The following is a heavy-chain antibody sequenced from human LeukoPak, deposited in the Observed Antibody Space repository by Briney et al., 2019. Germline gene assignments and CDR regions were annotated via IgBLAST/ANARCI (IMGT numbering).Heavy chain of an antibody. CDR3: ARTTSQSIVAAGDY. D-gene: IGHD2-15*01. CDR2: IIPMFGAA. Sequence: ASVKVSCKTSGDTFRRYAIIWVRQAPGQGLEWMGGIIPMFGAANYAQKFQGRVTFTADKSTDTVYMDLSSLTSEDTAVYYCARTTSQSIVAAGDYWGQGTLVIVSS. V-gene: IGHV1-69*06. CDR1: GDTFRRYA. J-gene: IGHJ4*02.